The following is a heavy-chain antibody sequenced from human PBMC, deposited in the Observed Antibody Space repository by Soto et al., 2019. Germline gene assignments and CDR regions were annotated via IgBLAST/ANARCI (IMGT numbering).Heavy chain of an antibody. V-gene: IGHV4-31*03. Sequence: QVQLQESGPGLVKASQTLSLICSVSGESISSGGYYWSWIRHHPGKGLEWIGYIYDSESAYYNPSLTIRVTISMDTSKNHFAMNLSSVTAADTAVYYCARASSSSSAADYWGQGTLITVSS. CDR1: GESISSGGYY. J-gene: IGHJ4*02. D-gene: IGHD6-6*01. CDR3: ARASSSSSAADY. CDR2: IYDSESA.